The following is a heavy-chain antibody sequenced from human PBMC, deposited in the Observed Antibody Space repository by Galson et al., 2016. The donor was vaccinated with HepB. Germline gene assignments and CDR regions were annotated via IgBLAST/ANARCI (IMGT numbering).Heavy chain of an antibody. CDR1: GFTFSSTA. V-gene: IGHV3-33*01. CDR2: IWFEGTIK. Sequence: SLRLSCAASGFTFSSTAMHWVRQAPGKGLQWLAVIWFEGTIKYYADSVKDRFTISRDNSKNTLYLQIESLRAEDTAMYYCAREINTGAWYHGFSWGQSTLVTVSS. CDR3: AREINTGAWYHGFS. D-gene: IGHD2-8*02. J-gene: IGHJ1*01.